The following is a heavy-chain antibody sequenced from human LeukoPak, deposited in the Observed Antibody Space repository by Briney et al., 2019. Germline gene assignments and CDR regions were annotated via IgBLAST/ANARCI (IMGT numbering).Heavy chain of an antibody. CDR2: ISAYNGNT. V-gene: IGHV1-18*01. CDR1: NYAFTSYG. Sequence: ASVKVSCKASNYAFTSYGISWVRQAPGQGLEWMGWISAYNGNTNYAQKLQGRVTMTTDTSTSTAYMELRSLRSDDTAVYYCARSKKTVTTYDYWGQGTLVTVSS. CDR3: ARSKKTVTTYDY. J-gene: IGHJ4*02. D-gene: IGHD4-17*01.